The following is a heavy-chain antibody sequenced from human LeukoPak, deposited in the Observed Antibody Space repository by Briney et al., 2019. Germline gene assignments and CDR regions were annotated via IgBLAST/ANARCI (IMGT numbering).Heavy chain of an antibody. J-gene: IGHJ4*02. Sequence: PGGSLRLSCAASGFTFSSYWMSWVRQAPGKGLEWVANIKQDGSEKYYVDSVKGRFTISRDNSKNTLYLQMNSLRAEDTAVYYCAKLRIVGNYFDYWGQGTLVTVSS. CDR2: IKQDGSEK. CDR3: AKLRIVGNYFDY. V-gene: IGHV3-7*01. D-gene: IGHD2-15*01. CDR1: GFTFSSYW.